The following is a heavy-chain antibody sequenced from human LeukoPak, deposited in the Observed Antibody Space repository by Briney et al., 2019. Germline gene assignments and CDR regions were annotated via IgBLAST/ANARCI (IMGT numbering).Heavy chain of an antibody. D-gene: IGHD3-22*01. Sequence: SVKVSCKASGGTFSSYAISWVRQAPGQGLEWMGGIVPIFGTANYAQKFQGRVTITADESTSTAYMELSSLRSEDTAVYYCARDHYDSSGYYYVSYFDYWGQGTLVTVSS. J-gene: IGHJ4*02. CDR1: GGTFSSYA. CDR3: ARDHYDSSGYYYVSYFDY. CDR2: IVPIFGTA. V-gene: IGHV1-69*13.